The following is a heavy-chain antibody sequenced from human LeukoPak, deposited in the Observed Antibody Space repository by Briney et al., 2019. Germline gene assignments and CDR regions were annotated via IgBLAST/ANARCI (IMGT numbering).Heavy chain of an antibody. Sequence: GGSLRLSCAASGFTVSSNYMSWVRQAPGKGLEWVSVIYSGGSTYYADSVKGRFTMSRDNSKNTLYLQMNSLRAEDTSVYYCARDVISSGWYGGFDYWGQGTLVTVSS. J-gene: IGHJ4*02. CDR1: GFTVSSNY. D-gene: IGHD6-19*01. CDR2: IYSGGST. V-gene: IGHV3-66*01. CDR3: ARDVISSGWYGGFDY.